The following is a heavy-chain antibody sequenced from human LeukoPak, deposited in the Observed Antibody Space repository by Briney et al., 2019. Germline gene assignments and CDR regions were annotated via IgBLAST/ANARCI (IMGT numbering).Heavy chain of an antibody. Sequence: GGSLRLSCAASGFTFSSYGMHWVRQAPGNGLQGVAFLRLDGINKYYADSVKGRFTISRDNTKNTLYLHMNSLRAEDTAVYYCAKGYSSGSGYYDYWGQGTLVTVSS. D-gene: IGHD6-19*01. V-gene: IGHV3-30*02. J-gene: IGHJ4*02. CDR3: AKGYSSGSGYYDY. CDR2: LRLDGINK. CDR1: GFTFSSYG.